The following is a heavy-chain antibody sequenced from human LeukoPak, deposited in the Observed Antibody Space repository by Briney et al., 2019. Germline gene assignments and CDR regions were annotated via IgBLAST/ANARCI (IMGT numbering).Heavy chain of an antibody. CDR1: GYTFTGYY. V-gene: IGHV1-2*02. J-gene: IGHJ4*02. D-gene: IGHD3-22*01. Sequence: ASVTVSCKASGYTFTGYYMHWVRQAPGQGLGWMGWINPNSGGTNYAQKFQGRVTITRDTSISTAYMELSRLRSDDTAVYYCARVAGLSITMISGDYYFDYWGQGTLVTVSS. CDR2: INPNSGGT. CDR3: ARVAGLSITMISGDYYFDY.